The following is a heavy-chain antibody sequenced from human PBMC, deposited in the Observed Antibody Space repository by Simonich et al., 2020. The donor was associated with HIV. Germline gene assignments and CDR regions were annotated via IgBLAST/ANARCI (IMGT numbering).Heavy chain of an antibody. CDR3: ARPIDDSGSRVDGDY. D-gene: IGHD1-26*01. Sequence: QVQLVQSGAEVKKPGSSVKVSCQASGGTFSTYTISWVRQAPGQGLEWMGGITPILGIPNYTQKFQGRVTITADKSTSTAYMELSSLRSEDTAVYYCARPIDDSGSRVDGDYWGQGTLVTVSS. J-gene: IGHJ4*02. CDR2: ITPILGIP. CDR1: GGTFSTYT. V-gene: IGHV1-69*09.